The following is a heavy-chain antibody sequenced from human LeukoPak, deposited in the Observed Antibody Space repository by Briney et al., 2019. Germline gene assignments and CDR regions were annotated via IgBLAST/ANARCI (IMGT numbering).Heavy chain of an antibody. Sequence: SETLSLTCTVSGGSISSSSYYWGWIRQPPGKGLEWIGSIYYSGSTYYNPSLKSRVTISVDTSKNQFSLKLSSVTAADTAVYYCASGNYYYYYMDVWGKGTTVTISS. CDR1: GGSISSSSYY. CDR2: IYYSGST. V-gene: IGHV4-39*01. J-gene: IGHJ6*03. CDR3: ASGNYYYYYMDV.